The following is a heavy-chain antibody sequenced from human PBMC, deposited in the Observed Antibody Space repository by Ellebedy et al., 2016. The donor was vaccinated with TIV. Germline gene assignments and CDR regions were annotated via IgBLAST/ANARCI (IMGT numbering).Heavy chain of an antibody. CDR1: GGYINSNY. CDR2: VYYTGIT. J-gene: IGHJ2*01. D-gene: IGHD5-18*01. V-gene: IGHV4-59*01. CDR3: AATVDGAMVTGYFDL. Sequence: SETLSLTXPVSGGYINSNYWSWVRQPPGKGLEWIGNVYYTGITNYNPSLKSRVTISVDRSKNQFSLNLNSVTAADTAVYYCAATVDGAMVTGYFDLWGRGTLVTVSS.